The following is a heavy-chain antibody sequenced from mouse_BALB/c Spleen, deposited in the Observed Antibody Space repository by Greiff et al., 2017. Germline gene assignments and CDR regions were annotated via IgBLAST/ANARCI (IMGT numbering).Heavy chain of an antibody. CDR3: ARDYYYGSSNYYAMDY. D-gene: IGHD1-1*01. Sequence: DVKLVESGGGLVQPGGSLRLSCATSGFTFSDFYMEWVRQPPGKRLEWIAASRNKANDYTTEYSASVKGRFIVSRDTSQSILYLQMNALRAEDTAIYYCARDYYYGSSNYYAMDYWGQGTSVTVSS. J-gene: IGHJ4*01. CDR2: SRNKANDYTT. CDR1: GFTFSDFY. V-gene: IGHV7-1*02.